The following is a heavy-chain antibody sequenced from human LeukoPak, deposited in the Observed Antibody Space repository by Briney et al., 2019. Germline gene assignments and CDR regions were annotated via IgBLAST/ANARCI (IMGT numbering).Heavy chain of an antibody. D-gene: IGHD6-13*01. V-gene: IGHV3-23*01. CDR3: AKEATRSRWYLDY. J-gene: IGHJ4*02. CDR2: ISDNGAGT. Sequence: PGGSLRLSCAASGFTFSTYAMSWVRQAPGKGLEWVSTISDNGAGTYYADSVKGRFTVSRDNSKNTLYLQMNSLRAEDTAVYYCAKEATRSRWYLDYWGQGTVVTVSS. CDR1: GFTFSTYA.